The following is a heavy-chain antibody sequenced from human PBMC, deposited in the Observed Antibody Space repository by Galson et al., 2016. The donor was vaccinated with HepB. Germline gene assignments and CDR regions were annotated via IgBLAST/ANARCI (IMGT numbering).Heavy chain of an antibody. J-gene: IGHJ6*02. CDR3: VRGSTAPDV. CDR1: GFTFSSYG. V-gene: IGHV3-23*01. Sequence: SLRLSCAASGFTFSSYGMTWVRQAPGKGLEDVSSISMSGGSRDYAESVKGRFTISRDNSRSTLFLQMTSLRAEDTGVDYCVRGSTAPDVWGQGTPVTVTS. CDR2: ISMSGGSR. D-gene: IGHD3-16*01.